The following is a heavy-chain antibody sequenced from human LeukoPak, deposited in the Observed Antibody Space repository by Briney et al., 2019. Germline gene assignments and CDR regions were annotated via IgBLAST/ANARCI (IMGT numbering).Heavy chain of an antibody. V-gene: IGHV3-23*01. CDR2: IAGNGGST. J-gene: IGHJ4*02. D-gene: IGHD1-26*01. CDR1: GFTFRTYA. CDR3: ARDSGSYLQPTDY. Sequence: PGGSLRLSCAASGFTFRTYAMTWVRQAPGKGLEWVSSIAGNGGSTYYADSVKGRFTISRDNSKNTLYLQMDSLRAEDTAVYHCARDSGSYLQPTDYWGQGTLVTVS.